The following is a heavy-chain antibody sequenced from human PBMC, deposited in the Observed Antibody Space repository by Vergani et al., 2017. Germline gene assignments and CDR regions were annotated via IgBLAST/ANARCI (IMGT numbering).Heavy chain of an antibody. Sequence: QVQLVESGGGVVQPGRSLRLSCAASGFTFSSYGMHWVRQAPGKGLEWVAVIWYDGSNKYYADSVKGRFTISRDNSKNTLYLQMNSLRAEDTAVYYCARAYYYGSGSPLYYYGMDVWGQGTTVTVSS. D-gene: IGHD3-10*01. V-gene: IGHV3-33*01. J-gene: IGHJ6*02. CDR2: IWYDGSNK. CDR1: GFTFSSYG. CDR3: ARAYYYGSGSPLYYYGMDV.